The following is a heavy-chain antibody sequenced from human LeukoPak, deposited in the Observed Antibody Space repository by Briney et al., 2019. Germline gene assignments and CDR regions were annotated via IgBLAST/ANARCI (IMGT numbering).Heavy chain of an antibody. CDR2: INPNSGGT. CDR3: ARDDSSGYGGFDY. V-gene: IGHV1-2*02. CDR1: GYTFTGYY. J-gene: IGHJ4*02. Sequence: ASVKVSCKASGYTFTGYYMHWVRQAPGQGLEWMGWINPNSGGTNYAQKFQGRVTMTRDTSISTAYMELSRLRSDDTAVYYCARDDSSGYGGFDYWGQGTLVTVSS. D-gene: IGHD3-22*01.